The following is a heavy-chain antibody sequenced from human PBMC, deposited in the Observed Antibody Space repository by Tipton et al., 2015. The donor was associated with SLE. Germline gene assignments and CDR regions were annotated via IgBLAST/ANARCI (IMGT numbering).Heavy chain of an antibody. Sequence: TLSLTCTVSGGSISSSSYYWGWIRQPPGKGLEWIGSIYYSGSTYYNPSLKSRVTISVDTSKNQCSLKLSSVTAADTAVYYCARHVGHIVVVTAIDYWGQGTLVTVSS. V-gene: IGHV4-39*01. CDR1: GGSISSSSYY. CDR3: ARHVGHIVVVTAIDY. D-gene: IGHD2-21*02. J-gene: IGHJ4*02. CDR2: IYYSGST.